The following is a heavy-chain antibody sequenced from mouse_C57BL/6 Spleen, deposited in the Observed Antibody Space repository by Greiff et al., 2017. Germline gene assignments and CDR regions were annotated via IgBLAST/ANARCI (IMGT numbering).Heavy chain of an antibody. J-gene: IGHJ2*02. D-gene: IGHD2-4*01. CDR3: ARDDYEGFDY. CDR2: ISYDGSN. CDR1: GFSITSGYY. V-gene: IGHV3-6*01. Sequence: ESGPGLVQPSQSLSITCSVTGFSITSGYYWNWIRPFPGKKLEWMGYISYDGSNNNNPSLTNRISITRDTSKNQFFQKLNSVTTENTATYYGARDDYEGFDYWGQGTSLTVSS.